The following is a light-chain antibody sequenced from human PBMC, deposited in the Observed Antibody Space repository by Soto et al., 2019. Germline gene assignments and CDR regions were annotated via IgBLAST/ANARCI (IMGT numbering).Light chain of an antibody. J-gene: IGKJ1*01. CDR2: GAS. Sequence: EIVLTQSPGTLSLSPGERATLSCRASQSVSSSYLAWYQQKPGQAPRLLIYGASSRATGIPDRFSGSGSGTDFTLIISRLEHEDFAVYYCQQYGSSPSTFGQGTKVEIK. V-gene: IGKV3-20*01. CDR3: QQYGSSPST. CDR1: QSVSSSY.